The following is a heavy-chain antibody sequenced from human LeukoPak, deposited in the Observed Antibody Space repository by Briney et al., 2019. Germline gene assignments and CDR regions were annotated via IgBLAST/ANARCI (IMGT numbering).Heavy chain of an antibody. CDR2: IYHSGST. CDR1: GYSISSGYY. V-gene: IGHV4-38-2*02. Sequence: PSETLSLTCTVSGYSISSGYYWGWIRQPPGKGLEWIGSIYHSGSTYYNPSLKSRVTISVDTSKNQFSLKLSSVTAADTAVYHCARLQLVVVAAFDIWGQGTMVTVSS. J-gene: IGHJ3*02. D-gene: IGHD6-6*01. CDR3: ARLQLVVVAAFDI.